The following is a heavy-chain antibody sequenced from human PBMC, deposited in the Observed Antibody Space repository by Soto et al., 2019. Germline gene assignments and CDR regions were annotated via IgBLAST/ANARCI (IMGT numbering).Heavy chain of an antibody. CDR3: ARRYGYSFDY. Sequence: QVQLQESGPGLVKPSETLSLTCTVSGGSISSYYWSWIRQPPGKGLEWIGYIYYSGSTNYNPSLKSRVTISVDTSKNQLSLQLSSVTAADTPVYYCARRYGYSFDYWGQGTLVTVSS. CDR1: GGSISSYY. V-gene: IGHV4-59*08. J-gene: IGHJ4*02. CDR2: IYYSGST. D-gene: IGHD5-18*01.